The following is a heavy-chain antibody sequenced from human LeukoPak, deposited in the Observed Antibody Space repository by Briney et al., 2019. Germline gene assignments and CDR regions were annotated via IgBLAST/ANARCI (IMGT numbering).Heavy chain of an antibody. Sequence: GGSLRLSCAASGFTFSSYGMHWVRQAPGKGLEWVAFIRYDGSNKYYADSVKGRFTISRDNSKNTLYLQMNSLRAENTAVYYCAKDEWVAAAGTALNWYYYGMDVWGQGTTVTVSS. CDR3: AKDEWVAAAGTALNWYYYGMDV. CDR2: IRYDGSNK. D-gene: IGHD6-13*01. J-gene: IGHJ6*02. CDR1: GFTFSSYG. V-gene: IGHV3-30*02.